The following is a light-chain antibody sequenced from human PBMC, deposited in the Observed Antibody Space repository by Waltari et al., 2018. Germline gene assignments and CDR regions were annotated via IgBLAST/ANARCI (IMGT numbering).Light chain of an antibody. CDR1: QSVSTF. V-gene: IGKV3-11*01. Sequence: EIVLTQCPATLSLSPGERATLSCKTSQSVSTFLGWYQQKPGQAPRLLIYDASNRATGIPARFSGSGSGTDFTLTISSLEPEDSAVYYCQQRGSWPLTFGGGTKVEIK. CDR2: DAS. J-gene: IGKJ4*01. CDR3: QQRGSWPLT.